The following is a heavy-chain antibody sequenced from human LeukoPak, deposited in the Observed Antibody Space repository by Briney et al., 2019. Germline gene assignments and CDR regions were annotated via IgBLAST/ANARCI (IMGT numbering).Heavy chain of an antibody. Sequence: SETLSLTCAVYGGSFSGYYWSWIRQPPGKGLEWIGEINHSGSTNYNPSLKSRVTISVDTSKNQFSLKLSSVTAAGTAVYYCAIKKAITMVRGGYFNYWGQGTLVTVSS. CDR1: GGSFSGYY. CDR2: INHSGST. CDR3: AIKKAITMVRGGYFNY. V-gene: IGHV4-34*01. D-gene: IGHD3-10*01. J-gene: IGHJ4*02.